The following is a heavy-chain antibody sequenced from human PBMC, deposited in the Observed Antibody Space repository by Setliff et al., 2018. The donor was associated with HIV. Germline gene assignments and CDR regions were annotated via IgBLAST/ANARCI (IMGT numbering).Heavy chain of an antibody. Sequence: PSETLSLTCTVSGGSISSSRYYWGWIRQPPGMGLEWIGSIYYSGTTYYNPSLKSRVTISVDTSKNQFSLKLTSVTAADTAMYFCARDGGDPRYSGTYNYWGQGAVVTVSS. J-gene: IGHJ4*02. D-gene: IGHD1-26*01. V-gene: IGHV4-39*07. CDR2: IYYSGTT. CDR1: GGSISSSRYY. CDR3: ARDGGDPRYSGTYNY.